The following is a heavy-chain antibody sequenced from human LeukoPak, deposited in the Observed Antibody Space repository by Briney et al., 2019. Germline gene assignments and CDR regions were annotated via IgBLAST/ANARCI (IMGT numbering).Heavy chain of an antibody. J-gene: IGHJ4*02. CDR3: AKHLQPLDPLRYFDWLLIDY. CDR2: ISGSGGST. D-gene: IGHD3-9*01. Sequence: PGGSLRLSCAASGFTFSCYAMSWVRQAPGKGLEWVSAISGSGGSTYYADSVKGRFTISRDNSKNTLYLQMNSLRAEDTAVYYCAKHLQPLDPLRYFDWLLIDYWGQGTLVTVSS. V-gene: IGHV3-23*01. CDR1: GFTFSCYA.